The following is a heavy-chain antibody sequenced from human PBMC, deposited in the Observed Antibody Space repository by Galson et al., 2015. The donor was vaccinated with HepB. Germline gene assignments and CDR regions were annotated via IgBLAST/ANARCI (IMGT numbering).Heavy chain of an antibody. Sequence: SLRLSCAASGFIFSSYAMSWVRQAPGKGLEWVSGISGSGRSTYYADSVQGRFTISRDNSKNTLFLQMNSLRAEDTAIYYCAKDQAHITVALTWGQGTLVTVSS. V-gene: IGHV3-23*01. J-gene: IGHJ5*02. D-gene: IGHD6-19*01. CDR1: GFIFSSYA. CDR2: ISGSGRST. CDR3: AKDQAHITVALT.